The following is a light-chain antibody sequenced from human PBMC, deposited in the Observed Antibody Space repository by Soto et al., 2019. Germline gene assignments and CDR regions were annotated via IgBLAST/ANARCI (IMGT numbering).Light chain of an antibody. J-gene: IGLJ3*02. CDR1: SSDVGNYNL. Sequence: QSALTQPASVSGSPGQSITISCTGTSSDVGNYNLVSWYQQRPGKAPKLMIFESTKRPSGVSNRFSGSKSGNTASLTISGLQAEDEADYYCCSYTGTSSWVFGGGTKLTVL. CDR2: EST. CDR3: CSYTGTSSWV. V-gene: IGLV2-23*01.